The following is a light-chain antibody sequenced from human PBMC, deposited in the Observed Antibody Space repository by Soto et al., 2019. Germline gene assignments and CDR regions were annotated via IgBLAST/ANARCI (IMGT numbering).Light chain of an antibody. CDR3: SSYSSSSTLVV. J-gene: IGLJ2*01. CDR2: AVS. V-gene: IGLV2-14*01. Sequence: QSALTQPASVSGSPGQSITISCTGTSSDVGGFLYVSWFQQHPGKAPKLMIYAVSNRPSGISNRFSGSKSGNTASLTISGLQADDEADYYCSSYSSSSTLVVFGGGTQLTVL. CDR1: SSDVGGFLY.